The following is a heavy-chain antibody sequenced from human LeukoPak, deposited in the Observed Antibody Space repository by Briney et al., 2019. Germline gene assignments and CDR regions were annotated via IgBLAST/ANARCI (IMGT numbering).Heavy chain of an antibody. CDR3: ARDARGWSGFDC. CDR2: IYTTGNT. D-gene: IGHD3-3*01. V-gene: IGHV4-4*07. Sequence: SETLSLTCSVSGGSISSYYWSWIRQPAGKGREWIGRIYTTGNTDYNPSLKSRVTMSVDTSKNQFSLNLSSVTAADTAVYYCARDARGWSGFDCWGQGTLVTVSS. J-gene: IGHJ4*02. CDR1: GGSISSYY.